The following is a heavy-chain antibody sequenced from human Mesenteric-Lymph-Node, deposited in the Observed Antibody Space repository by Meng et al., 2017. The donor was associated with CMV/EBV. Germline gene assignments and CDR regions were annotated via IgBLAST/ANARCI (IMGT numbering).Heavy chain of an antibody. V-gene: IGHV4-30-4*08. Sequence: LRLSCTVSGASMSSGDYYWSWIRQPPGKGLEWIGYIYYSGTTYFNPSLKSRVILSVDTSKNQFSLKVTSVTAADTAVYYCASRLKDLGGAIDWGQGTLVTVSS. D-gene: IGHD2-15*01. CDR3: ASRLKDLGGAID. CDR1: GASMSSGDYY. J-gene: IGHJ4*02. CDR2: IYYSGTT.